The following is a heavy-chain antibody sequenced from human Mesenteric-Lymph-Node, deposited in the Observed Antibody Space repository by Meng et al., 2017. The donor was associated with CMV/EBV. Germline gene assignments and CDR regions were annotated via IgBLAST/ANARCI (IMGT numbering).Heavy chain of an antibody. CDR1: GGSISSSNW. J-gene: IGHJ6*02. D-gene: IGHD1-20*01. CDR3: ARLGTITGTPGYYYYGMDV. CDR2: IYHSGST. Sequence: SETLSLTCAVSGGSISSSNWWSWVRQPPGKGLEWIGEIYHSGSTNYNPSLKSRVTISVDKSKNQFSLKLSSVTAADTAVYYCARLGTITGTPGYYYYGMDVWGQGTTVTVSS. V-gene: IGHV4-4*02.